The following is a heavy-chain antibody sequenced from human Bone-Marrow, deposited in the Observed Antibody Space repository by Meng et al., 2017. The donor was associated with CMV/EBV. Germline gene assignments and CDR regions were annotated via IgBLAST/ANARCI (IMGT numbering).Heavy chain of an antibody. D-gene: IGHD3-10*02. Sequence: ASGFKFSSYAMSWVRRAPGKGLEWVSVISGSGGNTYYADSVKGRFTISRDTSKNLVTLQMSSLRVEDTAIYYCAKGGCNVVTCYFDYWGQGILVTVSS. J-gene: IGHJ4*02. CDR1: GFKFSSYA. CDR3: AKGGCNVVTCYFDY. CDR2: ISGSGGNT. V-gene: IGHV3-23*01.